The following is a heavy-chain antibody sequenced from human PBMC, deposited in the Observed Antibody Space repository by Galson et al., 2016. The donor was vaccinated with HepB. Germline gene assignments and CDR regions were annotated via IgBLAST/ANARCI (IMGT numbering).Heavy chain of an antibody. Sequence: QSGAEVKKPGESLQISCKGSGYSFSTYWIGWVRQMPGKGLEWMAIIYPGDSNIKYSPSFQGQVTISFDTSISSAYLQWSSLKASDSAMYYRARRGAYNFGWYFDLWGRGTLVTVSS. CDR3: ARRGAYNFGWYFDL. V-gene: IGHV5-51*01. CDR1: GYSFSTYW. D-gene: IGHD5-24*01. J-gene: IGHJ2*01. CDR2: IYPGDSNI.